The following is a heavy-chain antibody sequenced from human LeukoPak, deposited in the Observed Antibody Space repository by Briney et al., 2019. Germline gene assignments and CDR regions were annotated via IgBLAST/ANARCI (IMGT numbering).Heavy chain of an antibody. CDR1: GFTVTGYY. Sequence: EASVKVSCKASGFTVTGYYMHWVRQAPGQGLEWMGWINPNSGATNYAQKFQGRVTVTRDTSISTVYMELSRLRSDDTAVYYCTRGGPEGSGYSYGSHDYWGQGTLVTVSS. CDR2: INPNSGAT. D-gene: IGHD5-18*01. V-gene: IGHV1-2*02. CDR3: TRGGPEGSGYSYGSHDY. J-gene: IGHJ4*02.